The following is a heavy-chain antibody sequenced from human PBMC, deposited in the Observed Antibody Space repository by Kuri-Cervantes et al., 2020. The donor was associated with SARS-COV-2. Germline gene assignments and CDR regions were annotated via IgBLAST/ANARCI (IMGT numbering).Heavy chain of an antibody. CDR1: GYTFTSYA. D-gene: IGHD5-18*01. CDR3: ASPIQTGGYYYCGMDV. CDR2: INAGNGNT. V-gene: IGHV1-3*01. J-gene: IGHJ6*02. Sequence: ASVKVSCKASGYTFTSYAMHWVRQAPGQRLEWMGWINAGNGNTKYSQKFQGRVTITRDTSASTAYMELSSLRSEDTAVYYCASPIQTGGYYYCGMDVWGQGTTVTVSS.